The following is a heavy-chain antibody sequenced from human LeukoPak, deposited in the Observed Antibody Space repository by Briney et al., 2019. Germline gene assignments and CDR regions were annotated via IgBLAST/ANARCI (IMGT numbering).Heavy chain of an antibody. D-gene: IGHD1-26*01. J-gene: IGHJ4*02. CDR3: AKENVGAPRLGDY. CDR1: GFTFSGSA. CDR2: ISGSGGST. Sequence: GGSLRLSCASSGFTFSGSAMSWVRQAPGKGLEWVSAISGSGGSTYYADSVKGRFTISRDNSKNTLYLQMNSLRAEDTAVYYCAKENVGAPRLGDYWGQGTLDTVSS. V-gene: IGHV3-23*01.